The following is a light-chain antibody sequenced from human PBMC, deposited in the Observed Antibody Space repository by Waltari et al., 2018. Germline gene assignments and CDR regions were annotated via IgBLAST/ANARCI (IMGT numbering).Light chain of an antibody. CDR3: QQGDTSPPT. CDR1: QDISTS. Sequence: EIHMTQPPSSLSASVGDRASMSCRASQDISTSLAWYQQKSGKAPRLLIYHSSTLQSGVPSRFSSAGTGTDFTLTINNLHPEDFATYFCQQGDTSPPTFGPGTKVELK. V-gene: IGKV1-12*01. J-gene: IGKJ1*01. CDR2: HSS.